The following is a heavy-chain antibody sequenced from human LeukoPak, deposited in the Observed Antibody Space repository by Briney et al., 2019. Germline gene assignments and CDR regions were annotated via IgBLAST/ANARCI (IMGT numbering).Heavy chain of an antibody. CDR1: GYTFTSYD. CDR2: MNPNSGNT. J-gene: IGHJ6*02. D-gene: IGHD3-3*01. Sequence: GASVKVSCKASGYTFTSYDINWVRQATGQGLKWMGWMNPNSGNTGYAQKFQGRVTMTRNTSISTAYMELSSLRSEDTAVYYCARGPPVLQFLEWYYPTWGYYYYYYGMDVWGQGTTVTVSS. CDR3: ARGPPVLQFLEWYYPTWGYYYYYYGMDV. V-gene: IGHV1-8*01.